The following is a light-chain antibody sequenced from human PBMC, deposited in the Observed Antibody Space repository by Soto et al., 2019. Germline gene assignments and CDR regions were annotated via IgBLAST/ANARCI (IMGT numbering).Light chain of an antibody. Sequence: EIVLTQSPGTLSLSPGARATLSCRASQSVSSSYLAWYQQKPGQAPRLLIYGPSSRVIGIPDRLSGSGSGTDFTLTISRREPEDFAVYYCQQYGNSLTFGGGTKVEIK. CDR2: GPS. J-gene: IGKJ4*01. CDR3: QQYGNSLT. CDR1: QSVSSSY. V-gene: IGKV3-20*01.